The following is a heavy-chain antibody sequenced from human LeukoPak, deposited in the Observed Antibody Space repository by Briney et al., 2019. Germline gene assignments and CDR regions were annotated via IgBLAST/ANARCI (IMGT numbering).Heavy chain of an antibody. CDR1: GGSISSSSYF. CDR2: IYYSGST. D-gene: IGHD1-20*01. V-gene: IGHV4-61*05. CDR3: ARGAITGTTLEGLDY. J-gene: IGHJ4*02. Sequence: PSETLSLTCTVSGGSISSSSYFWSWIRQPPGKGLEWIGYIYYSGSTNYNPSLKSRVTISVDTSKNQFSLKLSSVTAADTAVYYCARGAITGTTLEGLDYWGQGTLVTVSS.